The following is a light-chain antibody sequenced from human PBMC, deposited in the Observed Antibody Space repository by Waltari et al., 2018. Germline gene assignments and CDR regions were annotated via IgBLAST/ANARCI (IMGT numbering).Light chain of an antibody. Sequence: QSALTQPPSASGSPGQSVTISCTGTGSDVGGYNFVSWYQQYPGKAPKLLIYEVTERPSGVPDRFSGSKSDNTASLTVSELQAEDEADYYCCSYAGSSAPGVFGTGTRVTVL. CDR3: CSYAGSSAPGV. CDR2: EVT. J-gene: IGLJ1*01. CDR1: GSDVGGYNF. V-gene: IGLV2-8*01.